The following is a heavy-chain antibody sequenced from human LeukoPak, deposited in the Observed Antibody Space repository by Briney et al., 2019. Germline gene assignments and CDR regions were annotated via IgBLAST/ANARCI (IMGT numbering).Heavy chain of an antibody. CDR1: GGSISSGGYY. V-gene: IGHV4-31*03. J-gene: IGHJ2*01. CDR2: IYYSGST. CDR3: ARDGITGRYFDL. Sequence: SETLSLTCTVSGGSISSGGYYWSWIRQHPGKGLEWIGYIYYSGSTYYNPSLKSRVTISVDTSKNQFSLKLSSVTAADTAVYYCARDGITGRYFDLWGRGTLVTVSS. D-gene: IGHD3-16*01.